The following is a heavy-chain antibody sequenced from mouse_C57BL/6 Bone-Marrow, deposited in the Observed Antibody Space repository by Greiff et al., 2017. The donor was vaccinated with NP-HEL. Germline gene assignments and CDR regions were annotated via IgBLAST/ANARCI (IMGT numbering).Heavy chain of an antibody. V-gene: IGHV1-59*01. D-gene: IGHD2-4*01. CDR2: IDPSDSYT. J-gene: IGHJ2*01. CDR1: GYTFTSYW. Sequence: QVQLKQPGAELVRPGTSVKLSCKASGYTFTSYWMHWVKQRPGQGLEWIGVIDPSDSYTNYNQKFKGKATLTVDTSSSTAYMQLSSLTSEDSAVYYCARRDYADYWGQGTTLTVSS. CDR3: ARRDYADY.